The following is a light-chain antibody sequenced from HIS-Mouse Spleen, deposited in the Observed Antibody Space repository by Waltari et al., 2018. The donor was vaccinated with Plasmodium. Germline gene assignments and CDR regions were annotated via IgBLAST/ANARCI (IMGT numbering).Light chain of an antibody. CDR3: SSYAGSNNLV. J-gene: IGLJ2*01. Sequence: QSALTQPPSASGSPGQSVTISCTGTSSDVGGYNYVSWYQQHLGNAPKLMIYEVSKRPSGVPDRFSGSKSGNTASLTVSGLQAEDDADYYCSSYAGSNNLVFGGGTKLTVL. CDR2: EVS. V-gene: IGLV2-8*01. CDR1: SSDVGGYNY.